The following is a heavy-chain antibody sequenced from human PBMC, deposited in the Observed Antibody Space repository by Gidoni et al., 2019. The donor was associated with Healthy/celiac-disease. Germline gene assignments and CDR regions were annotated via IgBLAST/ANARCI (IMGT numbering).Heavy chain of an antibody. J-gene: IGHJ4*02. CDR3: AKVGISYGDYDY. Sequence: QVQLVESGGGVVQPGWSLSLPCAASGCTFSSYGMHWVRQAPGKGLEWVAVISYDGSNKYYADSVKGRFTISRDNSKNTLYLQMNSLRAEDTAVYYCAKVGISYGDYDYWGQGTLVTVSS. D-gene: IGHD4-17*01. CDR1: GCTFSSYG. CDR2: ISYDGSNK. V-gene: IGHV3-30*18.